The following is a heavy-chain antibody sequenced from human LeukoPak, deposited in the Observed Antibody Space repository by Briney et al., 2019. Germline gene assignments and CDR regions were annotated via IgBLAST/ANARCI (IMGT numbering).Heavy chain of an antibody. CDR1: GGTFSSYA. CDR2: IIPIFGTA. CDR3: ARGPHYDYVWGSYRHGDRYYFDY. D-gene: IGHD3-16*02. V-gene: IGHV1-69*05. Sequence: ASVKVSCKASGGTFSSYAISWVRQAPGQGLEWMGGIIPIFGTANYAQKFQGRVTITTDESTSTAYMELSSLRSEDTAVYYCARGPHYDYVWGSYRHGDRYYFDYWGQGTLVTVSS. J-gene: IGHJ4*02.